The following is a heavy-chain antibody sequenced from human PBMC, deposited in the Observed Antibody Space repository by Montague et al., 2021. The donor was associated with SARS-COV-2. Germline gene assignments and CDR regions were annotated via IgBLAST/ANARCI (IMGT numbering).Heavy chain of an antibody. CDR3: AKDLTVDIVVVVAAIKDSAFDY. CDR2: VSYDGSNK. V-gene: IGHV3-30*18. CDR1: GFTFNTYD. J-gene: IGHJ4*02. Sequence: SLRLSCAASGFTFNTYDMHWVRQAPGKGPEWVAVVSYDGSNKYYADSVKGRFTISRDNSKNTLYLQMNSLRAEDTAVYYCAKDLTVDIVVVVAAIKDSAFDYWGQGTLVTVSS. D-gene: IGHD2-15*01.